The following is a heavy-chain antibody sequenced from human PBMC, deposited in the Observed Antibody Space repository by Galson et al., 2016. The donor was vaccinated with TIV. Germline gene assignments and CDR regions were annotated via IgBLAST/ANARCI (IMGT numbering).Heavy chain of an antibody. CDR2: ISGSGDST. V-gene: IGHV3-23*01. D-gene: IGHD2-15*01. J-gene: IGHJ4*02. CDR1: GFTFSNYA. CDR3: AKGEYCSGGSCHYYFDY. Sequence: SLRLSCAASGFTFSNYAMSWVRQAPGKGLEWISAISGSGDSTYHADSVKGRFTISRDNSKNKLYLQMNSLRAEDTAGYYCAKGEYCSGGSCHYYFDYWGQGTLVTVSP.